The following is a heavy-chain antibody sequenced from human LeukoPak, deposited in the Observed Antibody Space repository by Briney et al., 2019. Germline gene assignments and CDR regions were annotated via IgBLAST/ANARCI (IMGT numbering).Heavy chain of an antibody. Sequence: GGSLRLSCAASGFTFSSYWMSWVRQAPGKGLEWVANIKQDGSEKYYVDSVKGRFTISRDNAKNSLYLQMNSLRAEDTAVYYCTRPESSSSLACDHWGQGTLVTVSS. CDR2: IKQDGSEK. V-gene: IGHV3-7*01. J-gene: IGHJ4*02. D-gene: IGHD2-2*01. CDR3: TRPESSSSLACDH. CDR1: GFTFSSYW.